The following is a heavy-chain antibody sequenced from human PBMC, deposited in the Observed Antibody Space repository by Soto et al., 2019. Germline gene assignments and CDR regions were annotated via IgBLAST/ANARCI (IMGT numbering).Heavy chain of an antibody. D-gene: IGHD3-22*01. J-gene: IGHJ4*02. CDR3: AKDRAPNYYDSSGSFDY. V-gene: IGHV3-23*01. CDR2: ISGSGGST. CDR1: GFTFSSYA. Sequence: PGGSLRLSCAASGFTFSSYAMSWVRQAPGKGLEWVSAISGSGGSTYYADSVKGRFTISRDNSKNTLYLQMNSLRAEDTAVYYCAKDRAPNYYDSSGSFDYWGQGTLVTVSS.